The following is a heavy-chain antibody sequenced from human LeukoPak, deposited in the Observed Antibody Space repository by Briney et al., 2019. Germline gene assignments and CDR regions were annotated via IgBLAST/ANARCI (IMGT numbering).Heavy chain of an antibody. CDR1: EGVYSFYS. CDR3: ATYGGNTAEYFQY. CDR2: IIPPSRTA. V-gene: IGHV1-69*05. Sequence: SVKVSCKASEGVYSFYSITWVRQAPGQGLEWMGGIIPPSRTANYAQKFQGRVTITKDESTSTTYMELSSLRSEDTADYYCATYGGNTAEYFQYWGQGTLVTVSS. D-gene: IGHD4-23*01. J-gene: IGHJ1*01.